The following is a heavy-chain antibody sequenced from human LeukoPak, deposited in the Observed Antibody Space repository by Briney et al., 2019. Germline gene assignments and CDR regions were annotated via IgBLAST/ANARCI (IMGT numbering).Heavy chain of an antibody. Sequence: GGSLRLSCAASGFTFSSYAMSWVRQAPGKGLEWVSAISGRGGSTYYADSVKGRFTISRDNSKNTLYLQMNSLRAEDTAVYYCAKVGPLLWFGELAVFDYWGQGTLVTVSS. V-gene: IGHV3-23*01. J-gene: IGHJ4*02. D-gene: IGHD3-10*01. CDR1: GFTFSSYA. CDR3: AKVGPLLWFGELAVFDY. CDR2: ISGRGGST.